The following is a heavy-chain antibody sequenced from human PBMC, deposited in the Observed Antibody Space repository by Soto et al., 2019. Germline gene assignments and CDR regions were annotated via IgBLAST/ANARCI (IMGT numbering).Heavy chain of an antibody. CDR3: ARERGAGIFDP. CDR2: ISPYNGNT. J-gene: IGHJ5*02. CDR1: GYTFTGYY. V-gene: IGHV1-18*04. Sequence: ASVKVSCKASGYTFTGYYMSWVRQAPGQGLEWMGWISPYNGNTNYAQKLQGRVTMTTDTSTSTAYMELRSLRSDDTAVYYCARERGAGIFDPWGQGTLVTVSS. D-gene: IGHD6-13*01.